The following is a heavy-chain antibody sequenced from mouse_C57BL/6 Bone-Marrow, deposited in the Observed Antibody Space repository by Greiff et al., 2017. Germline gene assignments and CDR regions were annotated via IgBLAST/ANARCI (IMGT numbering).Heavy chain of an antibody. J-gene: IGHJ4*01. V-gene: IGHV3-6*01. Sequence: EVKLEESGPGLVKPSQSLSLTCSVTGYSITSGYYWNWIRQFPGNKLEWMGYISYDGSNNYNPSLKNRISITRDTSKNQFFLKLNSVTTEDTATYYCARFVYYYGSSYAMDYWGQGTSVTVSS. D-gene: IGHD1-1*01. CDR1: GYSITSGYY. CDR3: ARFVYYYGSSYAMDY. CDR2: ISYDGSN.